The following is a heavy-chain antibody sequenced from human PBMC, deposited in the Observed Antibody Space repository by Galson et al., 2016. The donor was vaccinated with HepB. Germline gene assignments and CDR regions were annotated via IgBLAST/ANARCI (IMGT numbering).Heavy chain of an antibody. J-gene: IGHJ4*02. V-gene: IGHV3-49*03. CDR1: GFPFGDSA. CDR3: VRRRYGSGNYRFFDY. Sequence: CAGSGFPFGDSAMSWFRQAPGKGPEWVGFIRSKGFGGTAEYAASVKGRFTISRDDSKSIAYLQMNSLKTEDTAMYYCVRRRYGSGNYRFFDYWGQGSLVTVSS. D-gene: IGHD3-10*01. CDR2: IRSKGFGGTA.